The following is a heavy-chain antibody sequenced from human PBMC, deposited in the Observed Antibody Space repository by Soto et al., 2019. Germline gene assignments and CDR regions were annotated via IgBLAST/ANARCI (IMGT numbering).Heavy chain of an antibody. CDR3: ASDYTSSWDNY. D-gene: IGHD6-13*01. CDR2: IYYSGST. CDR1: GGSISSYY. V-gene: IGHV4-59*08. J-gene: IGHJ4*02. Sequence: PSETLSLTCTVSGGSISSYYWSWIRQPPGKGLEWIGYIYYSGSTNYNPSLKSRVTISVDTSKNQFSLKLRSVTAADTVVYYCASDYTSSWDNYWGQGTLVTVSS.